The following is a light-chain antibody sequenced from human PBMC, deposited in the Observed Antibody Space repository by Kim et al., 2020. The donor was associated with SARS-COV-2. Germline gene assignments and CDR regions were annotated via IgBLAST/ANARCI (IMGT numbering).Light chain of an antibody. J-gene: IGLJ3*02. Sequence: ELTQPPSASGTPGQRVSISCSGSSSNIGSNTVNWYQQLPGTAPKLLIYNNNLRPSGVPDRFSGSRSDTSASLAISGLQSEDEADYYCGTWDDSLKAWV. V-gene: IGLV1-44*01. CDR2: NNN. CDR3: GTWDDSLKAWV. CDR1: SSNIGSNT.